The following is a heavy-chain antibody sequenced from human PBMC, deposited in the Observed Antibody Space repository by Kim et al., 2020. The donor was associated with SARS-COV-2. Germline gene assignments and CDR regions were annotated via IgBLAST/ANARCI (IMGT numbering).Heavy chain of an antibody. CDR3: AKARDNVWGTFRH. Sequence: SVNGRFTIAKDKAKNTLYLQRNSLRAEDTARYYCAKARDNVWGTFRHWGQGTLVTVSS. V-gene: IGHV3-23*01. D-gene: IGHD3-16*01. J-gene: IGHJ4*02.